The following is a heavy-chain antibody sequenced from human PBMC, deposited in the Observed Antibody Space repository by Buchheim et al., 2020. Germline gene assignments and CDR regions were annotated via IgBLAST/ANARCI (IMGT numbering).Heavy chain of an antibody. Sequence: QVQLQESGPGLVKPSETLSLTCTVSGGSISSYYWSWIRQPPGKGLEWIGYIYYSGSPNYNTSLKSRVTISIDTSKSQFSLKMSSVTAADTAVYYCARYRLYSGYDYAIDYWGRGTL. CDR1: GGSISSYY. CDR2: IYYSGSP. V-gene: IGHV4-59*01. J-gene: IGHJ4*02. CDR3: ARYRLYSGYDYAIDY. D-gene: IGHD5-12*01.